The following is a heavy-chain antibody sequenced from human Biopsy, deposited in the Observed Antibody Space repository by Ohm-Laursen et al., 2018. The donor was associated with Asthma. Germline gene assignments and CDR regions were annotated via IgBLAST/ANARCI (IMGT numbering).Heavy chain of an antibody. D-gene: IGHD3-3*01. V-gene: IGHV4-39*01. CDR2: ISYGGKT. Sequence: TLSLTCTVSGGSMTPTSHYWDWIRQAPGKGLEWIGYISYGGKTSYNPSLKNRVTISRDTLKNRFSLRVTSVTAADTAVYFCARRITIFGVVQKDHGMDAWGQGTTVIVSS. CDR3: ARRITIFGVVQKDHGMDA. J-gene: IGHJ6*02. CDR1: GGSMTPTSHY.